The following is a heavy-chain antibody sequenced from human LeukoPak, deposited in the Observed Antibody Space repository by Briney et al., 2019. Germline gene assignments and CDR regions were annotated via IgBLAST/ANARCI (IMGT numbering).Heavy chain of an antibody. CDR1: GFTFDDYG. J-gene: IGHJ6*02. Sequence: GGSLRLSCAASGFTFDDYGMSWVSHAQGKGLEWVSNINWNGISIHYADSVQGRFTISRDSAKNSLYLQINSLRAEDTALYYCARDHFKSDSSGSYYYYGMDVWGQGTTVTVSS. D-gene: IGHD3-22*01. CDR2: INWNGISI. CDR3: ARDHFKSDSSGSYYYYGMDV. V-gene: IGHV3-20*04.